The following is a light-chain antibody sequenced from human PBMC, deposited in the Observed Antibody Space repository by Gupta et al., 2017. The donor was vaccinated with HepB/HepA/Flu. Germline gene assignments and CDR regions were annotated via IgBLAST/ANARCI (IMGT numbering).Light chain of an antibody. CDR2: AAS. J-gene: IGKJ4*01. V-gene: IGKV1-9*01. Sequence: DIRLTQSPFFLSASLGDRVTITCRASQDISSSLAWYQQKPGNAPKVLIYAASSLQSGVPSRFSGSGSGTEFSLTITSLRPEDFATYFCQQLNSLPLTFGGGTKVEI. CDR3: QQLNSLPLT. CDR1: QDISSS.